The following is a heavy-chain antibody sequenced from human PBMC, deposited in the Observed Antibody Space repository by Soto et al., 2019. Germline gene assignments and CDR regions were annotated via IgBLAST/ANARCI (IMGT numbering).Heavy chain of an antibody. J-gene: IGHJ6*02. D-gene: IGHD4-17*01. CDR3: AKDLQSYGDYDYYCYGMDV. CDR1: GFTFSTYG. V-gene: IGHV3-30*18. Sequence: QVQLVESGGGEVQPGRSLTISCAASGFTFSTYGMHWVRQTPGKGLEWVAVISYDGTNKFYSYSVKGRFTISRDNFKNTLTLQMNSLRADDTAVYSYAKDLQSYGDYDYYCYGMDVWGLGTRVTVSS. CDR2: ISYDGTNK.